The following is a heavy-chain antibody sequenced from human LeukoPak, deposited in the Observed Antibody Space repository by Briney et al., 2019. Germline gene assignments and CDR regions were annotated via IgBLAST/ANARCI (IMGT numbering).Heavy chain of an antibody. CDR1: GVSFSGYY. J-gene: IGHJ4*02. V-gene: IGHV4-34*01. Sequence: RSSETLSLTCAVYGVSFSGYYWSWIRQPPGKGLEWLGEINHSGSTNYNPSLKSRVTISVDTSKNQFSLKLSSVTAADTAVYYCATSDSSGLDYWGQGTLVTVSS. CDR3: ATSDSSGLDY. CDR2: INHSGST. D-gene: IGHD3-22*01.